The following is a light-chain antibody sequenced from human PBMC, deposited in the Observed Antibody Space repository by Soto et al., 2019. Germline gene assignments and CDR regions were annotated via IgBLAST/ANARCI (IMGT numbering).Light chain of an antibody. V-gene: IGLV2-8*01. Sequence: QSALTQPASLSGSPGQSITISCTGTSSDIGAYDYVSWFQQHPGKAPKLMISEVTKRPSGVPDRFSGSKSGNTASLTVSGLQTDDEADYYCSSYGGSNNFVFGTGTKLTVL. J-gene: IGLJ1*01. CDR1: SSDIGAYDY. CDR3: SSYGGSNNFV. CDR2: EVT.